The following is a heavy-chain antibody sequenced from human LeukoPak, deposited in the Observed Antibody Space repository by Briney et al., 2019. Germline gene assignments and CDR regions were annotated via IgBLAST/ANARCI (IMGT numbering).Heavy chain of an antibody. CDR2: IKQDESEK. J-gene: IGHJ4*02. Sequence: QSGGSLRLSCAASGLYVGRYWMSWVRQAPGEGLEWVANIKQDESEKDYLDSVKGRFTISRDNAKNSLYLQMNSLRAEDTAVYYCARDQGGVGYWGQGTLVTVSS. V-gene: IGHV3-7*01. CDR1: GLYVGRYW. D-gene: IGHD3-16*01. CDR3: ARDQGGVGY.